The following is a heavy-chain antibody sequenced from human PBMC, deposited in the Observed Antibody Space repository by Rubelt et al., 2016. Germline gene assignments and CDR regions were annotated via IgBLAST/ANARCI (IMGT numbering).Heavy chain of an antibody. CDR3: AKEFHTKLRFLEWLQDYFDY. Sequence: TGLEWVSSISSSSSYIYYADSVKGRFTISRDNAKNSLYLQMNSLRAEDTAVYYCAKEFHTKLRFLEWLQDYFDYWGQGTLVTVSS. V-gene: IGHV3-21*04. CDR2: ISSSSSYI. J-gene: IGHJ4*02. D-gene: IGHD3-3*01.